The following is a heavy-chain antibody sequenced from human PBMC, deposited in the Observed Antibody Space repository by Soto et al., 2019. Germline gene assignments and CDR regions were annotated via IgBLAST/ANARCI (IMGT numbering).Heavy chain of an antibody. CDR2: ISGSGGST. Sequence: GGSLRLSCAASGFTFSSYAMSWVRQAPGKGLEWASAISGSGGSTYYADSVKGRFTISRDNSKNTLYLQMNSLRAEDTAVYYCAKLTRNYYGSGSHPGAFDIWGQGTMVTV. CDR1: GFTFSSYA. CDR3: AKLTRNYYGSGSHPGAFDI. D-gene: IGHD3-10*01. V-gene: IGHV3-23*01. J-gene: IGHJ3*02.